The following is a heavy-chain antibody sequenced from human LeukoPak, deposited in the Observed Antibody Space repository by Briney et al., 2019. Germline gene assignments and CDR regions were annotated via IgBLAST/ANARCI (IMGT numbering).Heavy chain of an antibody. CDR2: IRSKPNNYAT. J-gene: IGHJ3*01. D-gene: IGHD2/OR15-2a*01. CDR3: TRPQRIEGNAFHV. V-gene: IGHV3-73*01. CDR1: GFTFSDSP. Sequence: GGSLKLSCAASGFTFSDSPMHWVRQASGEGLEWIGRIRSKPNNYATAYAASVKGRFTISRDDSKNTAYLQMNSLETEDTAVYYCTRPQRIEGNAFHVWGQGTMVSVSS.